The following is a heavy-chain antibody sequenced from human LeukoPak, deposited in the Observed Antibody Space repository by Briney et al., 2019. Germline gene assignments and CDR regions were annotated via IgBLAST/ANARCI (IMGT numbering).Heavy chain of an antibody. J-gene: IGHJ3*02. Sequence: SETLSLTCTVSGGSISSSSYYWGWIRQPPGKGLEWIGSIYYSGSTYYNPSLKSRVTISVDTSKNQFSLKLSSVTAADTAVYYCARQDQVAARRCAFDIWGQGTMVTVSS. V-gene: IGHV4-39*01. CDR1: GGSISSSSYY. CDR3: ARQDQVAARRCAFDI. CDR2: IYYSGST. D-gene: IGHD6-6*01.